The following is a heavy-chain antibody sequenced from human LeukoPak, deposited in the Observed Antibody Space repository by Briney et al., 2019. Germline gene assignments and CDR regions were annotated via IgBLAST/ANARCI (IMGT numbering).Heavy chain of an antibody. Sequence: SVTVSCTASGGTFSSYAISWVRQAPGQGLEWMGRIIPIFGIANYAQKFQGRVTITADESTSTAYMELSSLRSEDTAVYYCARGIAVAEGMDVWGQGTTVTVSS. J-gene: IGHJ6*02. D-gene: IGHD6-19*01. CDR3: ARGIAVAEGMDV. V-gene: IGHV1-69*13. CDR1: GGTFSSYA. CDR2: IIPIFGIA.